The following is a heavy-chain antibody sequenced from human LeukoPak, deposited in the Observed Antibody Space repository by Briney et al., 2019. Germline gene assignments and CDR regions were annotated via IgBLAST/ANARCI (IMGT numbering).Heavy chain of an antibody. CDR3: ARYYYDSSLLDY. J-gene: IGHJ4*02. Sequence: GGSLRLSCAASGFTFSDYYMSWIRQAPGKGLEWVSYISSSGSTVYYADSVKGRFTISRDNAKNSLYLQMNSLRAEDTAVYYCARYYYDSSLLDYWGQGTLVTVSS. D-gene: IGHD3-22*01. CDR1: GFTFSDYY. V-gene: IGHV3-11*01. CDR2: ISSSGSTV.